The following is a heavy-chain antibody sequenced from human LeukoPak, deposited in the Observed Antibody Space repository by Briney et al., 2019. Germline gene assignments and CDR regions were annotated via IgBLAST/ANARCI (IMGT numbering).Heavy chain of an antibody. J-gene: IGHJ4*02. D-gene: IGHD3-22*01. V-gene: IGHV3-23*01. CDR3: AKGLAYDSSGYLRY. CDR2: ISGSGGST. CDR1: GFTFSSYA. Sequence: GGSLRLSCAASGFTFSSYAMSRVRQAPGKGLEWVSAISGSGGSTYYADSVKGRFTISRDNSKNTLYLQMNSPRAEDTAVYYCAKGLAYDSSGYLRYWGQGTLVTVSS.